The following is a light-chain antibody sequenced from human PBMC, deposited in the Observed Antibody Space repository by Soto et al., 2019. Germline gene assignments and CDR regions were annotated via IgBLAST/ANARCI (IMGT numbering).Light chain of an antibody. V-gene: IGLV2-14*01. CDR3: SSYTRSSTVV. J-gene: IGLJ2*01. CDR2: DVT. Sequence: QSALTQPASVSGSPGQSISISCTGTSSDVGGYNYVSWYQQHPGKAPNLMIYDVTNRPSGISSRFSGSKSANTASLTISGLQAEDEADYYCSSYTRSSTVVFGGGTQLTVL. CDR1: SSDVGGYNY.